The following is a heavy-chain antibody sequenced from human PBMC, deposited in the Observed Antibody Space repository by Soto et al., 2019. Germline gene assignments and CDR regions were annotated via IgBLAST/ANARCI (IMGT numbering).Heavy chain of an antibody. CDR2: IIHMFATT. D-gene: IGHD2-2*03. Sequence: ASVKVSCKASGGTFSTYAVSWVRQAPGQGLEWMGGIIHMFATTNYAQKFQGRVTITADESTTTTYMELSSLRSEDTAVYYCAFGYCSGTSCSYYFYGMDVWGQGTTVTASS. J-gene: IGHJ6*02. V-gene: IGHV1-69*13. CDR3: AFGYCSGTSCSYYFYGMDV. CDR1: GGTFSTYA.